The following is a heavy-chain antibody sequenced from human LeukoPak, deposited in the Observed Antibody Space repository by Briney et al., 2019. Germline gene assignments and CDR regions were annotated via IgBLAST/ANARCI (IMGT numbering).Heavy chain of an antibody. V-gene: IGHV3-33*01. D-gene: IGHD6-13*01. CDR3: ARGSSSWRNGMDV. CDR1: GFTFSSYG. Sequence: GGSLRLSCAASGFTFSSYGMHWVRQAPGKGLEWVAVIWYDGSNKYYADSVKGRFTISRDNAKNTLYLQMNSLRAEDTAVYYCARGSSSWRNGMDVWGQGTTVTVSS. CDR2: IWYDGSNK. J-gene: IGHJ6*02.